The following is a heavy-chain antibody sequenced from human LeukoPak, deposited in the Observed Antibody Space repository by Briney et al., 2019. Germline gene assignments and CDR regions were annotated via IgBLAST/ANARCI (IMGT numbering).Heavy chain of an antibody. CDR1: GGSISSGNYY. Sequence: SQTLSLTCTVSGGSISSGNYYWSWIRQPAGKGLEWIGRIYISGSTNYNPSLKSRVTVSIDTSKNQFSLKLSSVTAADTAVYYCARDLTTTPYNWFDPWGPGTLVTVSS. V-gene: IGHV4-61*02. D-gene: IGHD3-22*01. CDR2: IYISGST. J-gene: IGHJ5*02. CDR3: ARDLTTTPYNWFDP.